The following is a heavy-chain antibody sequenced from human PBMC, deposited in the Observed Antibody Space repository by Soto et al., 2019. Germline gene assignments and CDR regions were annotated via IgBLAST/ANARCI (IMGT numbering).Heavy chain of an antibody. V-gene: IGHV3-13*01. D-gene: IGHD2-15*01. J-gene: IGHJ4*02. CDR3: ARGQEVGAHFFDS. Sequence: GGSLRLSCEASGFTFSGFDMHWVRQPTGKGLEWVSTIGTAGDTYYAVSVKGRFTISRDNAKNSLSLQMNSLRAGDAAVYFCARGQEVGAHFFDSWGQGTQVPVSS. CDR2: IGTAGDT. CDR1: GFTFSGFD.